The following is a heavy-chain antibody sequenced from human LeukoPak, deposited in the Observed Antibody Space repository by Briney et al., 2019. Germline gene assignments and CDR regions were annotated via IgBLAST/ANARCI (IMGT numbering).Heavy chain of an antibody. CDR1: GFTFSSYS. J-gene: IGHJ4*02. CDR2: ISDSSSTI. V-gene: IGHV3-48*04. Sequence: GGSLRLSCAASGFTFSSYSMNWVRQAPGKGLGWVSYISDSSSTIYYADSVKGRFTISRDNAKNSVFLQMNSLRAEDTAVYYCAGGGDYWGQGTLVTVSS. CDR3: AGGGDY. D-gene: IGHD3-10*01.